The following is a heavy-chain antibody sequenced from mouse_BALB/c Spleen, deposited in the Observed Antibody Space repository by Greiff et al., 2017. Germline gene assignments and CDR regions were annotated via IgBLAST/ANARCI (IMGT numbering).Heavy chain of an antibody. J-gene: IGHJ4*01. D-gene: IGHD2-1*01. V-gene: IGHV5-6-4*01. CDR3: TKDDRGNYYAMDY. CDR2: ISSGGSYT. Sequence: DVQLQESGGGLVKPGGSLKLSCAASGFTFSSYTMSWVRQTPEKRLEWVATISSGGSYTYYPDSVKGRFTISRDNAKNNLYLQMSSLKSEDTAMYYCTKDDRGNYYAMDYWGQGTSVTVSS. CDR1: GFTFSSYT.